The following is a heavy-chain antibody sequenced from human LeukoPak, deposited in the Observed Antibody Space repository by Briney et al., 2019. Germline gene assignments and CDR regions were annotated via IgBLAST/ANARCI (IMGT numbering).Heavy chain of an antibody. V-gene: IGHV1-8*02. CDR3: ARRPQRQTTVTTMGY. CDR2: MNPNSGNT. D-gene: IGHD4-17*01. J-gene: IGHJ4*02. CDR1: GYIFTGYY. Sequence: ASVKVSCKASGYIFTGYYMHWVRQATGQGLEWMGWMNPNSGNTGYAQKFQGRVTMTRNTSISTAYMELSSLRSEDTAVYYCARRPQRQTTVTTMGYWGQGTLVTVSS.